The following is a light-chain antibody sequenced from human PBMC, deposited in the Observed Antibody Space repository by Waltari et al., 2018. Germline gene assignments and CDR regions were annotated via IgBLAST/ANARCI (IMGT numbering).Light chain of an antibody. J-gene: IGKJ1*01. CDR3: QQYYSTWT. CDR1: QSVLYSSNNKNY. V-gene: IGKV4-1*01. CDR2: WAS. Sequence: DIVMTQSPDSLAVSLGERATINCKSSQSVLYSSNNKNYLAWYQQKPGQPPKLLIYWASTRESGVPDRFRGSGSGTDFTLTISCLQAEDVAVYYCQQYYSTWTFGQGSKVEIK.